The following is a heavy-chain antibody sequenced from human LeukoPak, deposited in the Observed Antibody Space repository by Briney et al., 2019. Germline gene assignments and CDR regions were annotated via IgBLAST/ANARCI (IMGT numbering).Heavy chain of an antibody. D-gene: IGHD5-12*01. V-gene: IGHV3-7*01. CDR1: GFTFSSYW. J-gene: IGHJ4*02. CDR3: ARDASGYALYFDY. CDR2: IKQDGSEK. Sequence: PGGSLRLSCAASGFTFSSYWMSWVRQAPGKGLEWVANIKQDGSEKYQVDSVKGRFTISRDSAKNSLYLQMNSLRAEDTAVYYCARDASGYALYFDYWGQGTLVTVSS.